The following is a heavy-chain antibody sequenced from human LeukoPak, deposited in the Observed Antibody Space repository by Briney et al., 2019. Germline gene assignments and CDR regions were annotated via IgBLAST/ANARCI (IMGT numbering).Heavy chain of an antibody. D-gene: IGHD1-26*01. Sequence: GGSLRLSCAASGFMFSSYWMSWVRQAPGKGLEWVANIKQDGSEIYYVDSVKGRFTISRDNAKNSLFLQMNSLRAEDTAVYYCARDKAVGPTLLDYWGQGTLVTVSS. CDR3: ARDKAVGPTLLDY. CDR1: GFMFSSYW. J-gene: IGHJ4*02. V-gene: IGHV3-7*01. CDR2: IKQDGSEI.